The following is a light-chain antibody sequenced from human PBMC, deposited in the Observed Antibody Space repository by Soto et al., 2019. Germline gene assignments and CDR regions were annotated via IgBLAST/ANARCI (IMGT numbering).Light chain of an antibody. CDR3: QQLNSYPVYT. J-gene: IGKJ2*01. CDR2: AAS. V-gene: IGKV1-9*01. CDR1: QGIKSY. Sequence: DIQLTQSPSFLSASVGDRVTITCRASQGIKSYLAWYQQKPGIAPKLLIYAASTLQSGVPSRFSGSGSGTEFTLTISSLQPEDFATYYCQQLNSYPVYTFAQGTKLEIK.